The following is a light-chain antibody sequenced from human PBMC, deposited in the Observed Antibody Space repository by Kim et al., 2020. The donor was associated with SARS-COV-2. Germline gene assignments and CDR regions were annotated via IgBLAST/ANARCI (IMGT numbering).Light chain of an antibody. J-gene: IGKJ1*01. V-gene: IGKV3-15*01. CDR1: QSISRN. CDR3: QQYNNWPGT. CDR2: GAS. Sequence: VYPGESATLSCRASQSISRNLAWYQQKPGQPPRLLIYGASTRATGIPARFSGSGSGTEFTLSISSLQPEDFAVYYCQQYNNWPGTFGQGTKVDIK.